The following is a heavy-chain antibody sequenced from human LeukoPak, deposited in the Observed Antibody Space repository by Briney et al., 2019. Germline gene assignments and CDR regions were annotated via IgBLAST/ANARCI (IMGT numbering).Heavy chain of an antibody. CDR2: ISAYNGNT. Sequence: ASVKVSCKASGYTFTSYGISWVRQAPGQGLEGMGWISAYNGNTNYAQKLQGRVTMTTDTSTSTVYMELSSLRSEDTAVYYCARVTEKRYCSSTSCPLDPWGQGTLVTVSS. V-gene: IGHV1-18*01. J-gene: IGHJ5*02. CDR1: GYTFTSYG. CDR3: ARVTEKRYCSSTSCPLDP. D-gene: IGHD2-2*01.